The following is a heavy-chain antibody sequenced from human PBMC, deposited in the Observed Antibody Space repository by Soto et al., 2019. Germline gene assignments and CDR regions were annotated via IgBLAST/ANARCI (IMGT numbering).Heavy chain of an antibody. CDR3: ARVHCGGDCYSPFDY. CDR2: IWYDGSNK. CDR1: GFTFSSYG. D-gene: IGHD2-21*02. V-gene: IGHV3-33*01. J-gene: IGHJ4*02. Sequence: QVQLVESGGGVVQLGRSLRLSCAASGFTFSSYGMHWVRQAPGKGLEWVAVIWYDGSNKYYADSVKGRFTISRDNSKNTLYLQMNSLRAEDTAVYYCARVHCGGDCYSPFDYWGQGTLVTVSS.